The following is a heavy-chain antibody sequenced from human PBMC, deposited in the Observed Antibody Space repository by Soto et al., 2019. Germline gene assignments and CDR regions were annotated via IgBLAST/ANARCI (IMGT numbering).Heavy chain of an antibody. D-gene: IGHD5-18*01. J-gene: IGHJ6*02. CDR3: ARVEAPLIHSDHYYYGMDV. CDR2: IWYDGTNT. V-gene: IGHV3-33*01. CDR1: GFSFSTYG. Sequence: QVQLVESGGGVVRPGRSLRLACEASGFSFSTYGMHWVRQAPGKGLQWVAVIWYDGTNTYYVDSVKGRFTISRDNSKDTLYLEMNNLRAEDTAVYYCARVEAPLIHSDHYYYGMDVWGQGTTVTVSS.